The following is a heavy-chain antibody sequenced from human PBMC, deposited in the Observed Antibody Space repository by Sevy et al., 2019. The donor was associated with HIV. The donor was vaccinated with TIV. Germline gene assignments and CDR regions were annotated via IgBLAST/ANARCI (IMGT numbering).Heavy chain of an antibody. CDR1: GGSISSSSYY. CDR3: ARRFPLVRTIQGAFDI. D-gene: IGHD6-6*01. CDR2: IYYSGST. Sequence: SETLSLTCTVSGGSISSSSYYWGWIRQPPGKGLEWIGSIYYSGSTYYNPSLKSRVTISVDTSKNQFSLKLGSVTAADTAVYYCARRFPLVRTIQGAFDIWGQGTMVTVSS. V-gene: IGHV4-39*01. J-gene: IGHJ3*02.